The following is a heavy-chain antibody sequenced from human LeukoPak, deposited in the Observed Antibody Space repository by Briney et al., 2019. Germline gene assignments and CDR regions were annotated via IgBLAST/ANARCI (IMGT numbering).Heavy chain of an antibody. D-gene: IGHD3-16*01. CDR3: AKPVYEEYYFDY. CDR2: ISGSGGST. Sequence: PGGSLRLSCAASGFTFSSYAMSWVRQAPGKGLEWVSAISGSGGSTYYADSVKGRFTISRDNSKNTLYLQMNSLRVEDTAVYYCAKPVYEEYYFDYWGQGTLVTVSS. J-gene: IGHJ4*02. V-gene: IGHV3-23*01. CDR1: GFTFSSYA.